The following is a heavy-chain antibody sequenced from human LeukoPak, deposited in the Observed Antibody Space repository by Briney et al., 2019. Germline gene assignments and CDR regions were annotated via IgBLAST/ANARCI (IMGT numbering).Heavy chain of an antibody. V-gene: IGHV1-2*02. CDR1: GGTFSSYA. D-gene: IGHD6-19*01. CDR3: ARPLTAVGAFDI. CDR2: INPNSGGT. Sequence: ASVKVSYKASGGTFSSYAISWVRQAPGQGLEWMGWINPNSGGTNYAQKFQGRVTMTRDTSISTAYMELSGLRSDDTAVYYCARPLTAVGAFDIWGQGTMVTVSS. J-gene: IGHJ3*02.